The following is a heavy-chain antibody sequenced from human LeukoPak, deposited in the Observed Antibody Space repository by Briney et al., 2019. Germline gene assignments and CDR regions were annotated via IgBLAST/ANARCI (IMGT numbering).Heavy chain of an antibody. CDR1: GFTFSDYY. CDR3: ARLHVKYYGSGSYYIDY. CDR2: IYYSGST. D-gene: IGHD3-10*01. Sequence: PGGSLRLSCAASGFTFSDYYMSWIRQAPGKWLEWIGSIYYSGSTYYNPSLKSRVTISVDTSKNQFSLKLSSVTAADTAVYYCARLHVKYYGSGSYYIDYWGQGTLVTVSS. J-gene: IGHJ4*02. V-gene: IGHV4-39*01.